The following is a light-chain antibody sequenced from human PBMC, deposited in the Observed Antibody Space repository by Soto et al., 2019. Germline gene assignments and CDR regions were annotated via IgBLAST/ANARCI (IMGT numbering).Light chain of an antibody. CDR2: SAS. Sequence: EIVLTQSPATLSLSPGERATLSCRASQSVRNDLVWYHQKPGQAPSVLIYSASNRATDTPARFSGSGSGTDFTLTISSLEPEDFAVYYCQQRTNWPPTFGGGTKVEMK. CDR1: QSVRND. V-gene: IGKV3-11*01. J-gene: IGKJ4*01. CDR3: QQRTNWPPT.